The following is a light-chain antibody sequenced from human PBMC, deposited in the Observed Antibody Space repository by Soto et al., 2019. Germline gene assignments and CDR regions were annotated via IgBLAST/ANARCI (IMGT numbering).Light chain of an antibody. CDR2: GAS. Sequence: DIQMTQSPSSLSASMGDRVSITCRASQSIGTDLNWYQQKPEKAPKLLIYGASTLQGGVSSRFSGSVSGTEFTLTISSLQPGDLATYFCQQTYSTPWTFGQGTKVDI. CDR3: QQTYSTPWT. V-gene: IGKV1-39*01. J-gene: IGKJ1*01. CDR1: QSIGTD.